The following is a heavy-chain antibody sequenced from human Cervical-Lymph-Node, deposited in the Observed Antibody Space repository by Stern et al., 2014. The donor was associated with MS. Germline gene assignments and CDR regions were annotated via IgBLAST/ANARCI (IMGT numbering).Heavy chain of an antibody. D-gene: IGHD2-21*02. CDR3: AVTPGTNWFDP. CDR2: IHYAGTT. V-gene: IGHV4-30-4*01. Sequence: QVQLQESGPGLVKPSQTLSLTCTVSGGSISSEDNYWTWIRQHPGKGLEWIGYIHYAGTTYYDPSLKSRVTISLDRSKNQFPLKMKSVTAADTAVYFCAVTPGTNWFDPWGQGTLVTVSS. CDR1: GGSISSEDNY. J-gene: IGHJ5*02.